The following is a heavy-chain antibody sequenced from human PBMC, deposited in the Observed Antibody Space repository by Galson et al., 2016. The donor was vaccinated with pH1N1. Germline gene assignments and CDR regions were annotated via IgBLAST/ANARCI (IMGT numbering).Heavy chain of an antibody. CDR1: GFTFDTFA. Sequence: SLRLSCAASGFTFDTFAMHWVRQNPGKGLEWVAFISYNGHDQSYANSVKGRFTVSRDNSKNTLYLQMNSLSPDDTALYQCAREDWSYADTYYYGMDVWGQGTTVTVSS. CDR2: ISYNGHDQ. D-gene: IGHD3-16*01. V-gene: IGHV3-30-3*01. J-gene: IGHJ6*02. CDR3: AREDWSYADTYYYGMDV.